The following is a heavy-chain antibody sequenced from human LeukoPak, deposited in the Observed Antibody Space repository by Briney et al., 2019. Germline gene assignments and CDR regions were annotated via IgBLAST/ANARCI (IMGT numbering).Heavy chain of an antibody. D-gene: IGHD1-26*01. CDR3: VRDLGSYFNY. CDR1: GFTVSSNY. V-gene: IGHV3-53*01. CDR2: IYSGGST. Sequence: QPGGSLRLSCAASGFTVSSNYMSWVRQAPGKGLEWVSVIYSGGSTYYADSVKGRFTISRDNSKNTLYLQMTSLGVEDTAVYYCVRDLGSYFNYWGQGTLVTVSS. J-gene: IGHJ4*02.